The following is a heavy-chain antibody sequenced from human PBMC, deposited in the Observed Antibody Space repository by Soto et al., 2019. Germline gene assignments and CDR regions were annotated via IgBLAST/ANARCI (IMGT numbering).Heavy chain of an antibody. CDR2: IYPGDSDT. CDR1: GYSFTSYW. V-gene: IGHV5-51*01. J-gene: IGHJ6*02. CDR3: ATNFWFGESHPEGYYYYGMDV. Sequence: PGESLKISCKGSGYSFTSYWIGWVRQMPGKGLEWMGIIYPGDSDTRYSPSFQGQVTISADKSISTAYLQWSSLKASDTAMYYCATNFWFGESHPEGYYYYGMDVWGQGTTVTVSS. D-gene: IGHD3-10*01.